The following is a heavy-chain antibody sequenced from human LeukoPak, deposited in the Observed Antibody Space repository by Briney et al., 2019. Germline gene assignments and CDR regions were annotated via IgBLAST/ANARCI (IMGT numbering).Heavy chain of an antibody. D-gene: IGHD2-8*01. V-gene: IGHV3-48*01. CDR2: ISSSSSTI. J-gene: IGHJ4*02. CDR3: AGDRGGTNGI. Sequence: GGSLRLSCAASGFTFSSYSMNWVRQAPGKGLEWVSYISSSSSTIYYADSVKGRFTISRDNAKNSLYLQMNSLRAEDTAVYYCAGDRGGTNGIWGQGTLVTVSS. CDR1: GFTFSSYS.